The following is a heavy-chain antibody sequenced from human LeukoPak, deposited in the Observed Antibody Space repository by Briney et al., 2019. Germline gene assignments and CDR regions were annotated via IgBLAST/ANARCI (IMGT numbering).Heavy chain of an antibody. CDR1: GFTVSSNY. V-gene: IGHV3-30*03. CDR3: ACSGGIHYYYYMDV. Sequence: GGSLRLSCAASGFTVSSNYMSWVRQAPGKGLEWVAVISYDGSNKYYADSVKGRFTISRDNSKNTLYLQMNSLRAEDTAVYYCACSGGIHYYYYMDVWGKGTTVTVSS. CDR2: ISYDGSNK. J-gene: IGHJ6*03. D-gene: IGHD2-15*01.